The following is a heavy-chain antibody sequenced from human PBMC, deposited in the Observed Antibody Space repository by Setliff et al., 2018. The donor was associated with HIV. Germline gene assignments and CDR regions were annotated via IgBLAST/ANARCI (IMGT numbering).Heavy chain of an antibody. CDR1: GGSFSGHY. CDR3: ARVTDSYTSSPLWLQH. CDR2: FYYNGDS. V-gene: IGHV4-34*01. Sequence: PSETLSLTCAVYGGSFSGHYWSWIRQPPGKGLEWIGTFYYNGDSRYNPSLKSRVAFSVDTSKNQFSLNLSSVTAADTAVYYCARVTDSYTSSPLWLQHWGQGALVTVSS. D-gene: IGHD6-6*01. J-gene: IGHJ1*01.